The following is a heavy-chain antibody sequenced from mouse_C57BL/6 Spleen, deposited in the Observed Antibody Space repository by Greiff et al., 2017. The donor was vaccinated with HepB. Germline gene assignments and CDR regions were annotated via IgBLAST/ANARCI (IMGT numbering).Heavy chain of an antibody. Sequence: VQLQQPGAELVKPGASVKLSCKASGYSFTSYWMHWVKQRPGRGLEWIGRIDPNSGGTKYNEKFKSKATLTIDKSSSTTYMQHSSLTSEDSAVYYSAKWMSTTDYYAMDYWGQGTSVTSSS. CDR3: AKWMSTTDYYAMDY. CDR1: GYSFTSYW. CDR2: IDPNSGGT. V-gene: IGHV1-72*01. D-gene: IGHD2-4*01. J-gene: IGHJ4*01.